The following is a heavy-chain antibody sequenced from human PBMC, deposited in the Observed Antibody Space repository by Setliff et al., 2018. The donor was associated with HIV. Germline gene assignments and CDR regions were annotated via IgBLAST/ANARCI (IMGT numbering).Heavy chain of an antibody. CDR1: GGSFSGYY. J-gene: IGHJ4*02. CDR2: IIHSGGT. Sequence: SETLSLTCAVCGGSFSGYYWTWIRQPPGRGLEWIGEIIHSGGTNYNRSLTIRVTISVDTSKNQFSLNLSSVTAADTAVYYCARGGLGVVGDIDYWSQGTLVTVSS. V-gene: IGHV4-34*01. D-gene: IGHD2-15*01. CDR3: ARGGLGVVGDIDY.